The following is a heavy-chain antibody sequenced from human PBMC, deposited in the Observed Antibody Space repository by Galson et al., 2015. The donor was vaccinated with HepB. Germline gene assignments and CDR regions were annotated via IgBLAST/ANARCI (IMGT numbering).Heavy chain of an antibody. CDR1: GGSISSYY. CDR2: IFTSGST. CDR3: ARGSVVPAAKGPNWFDP. V-gene: IGHV4-4*07. J-gene: IGHJ5*02. D-gene: IGHD2-2*01. Sequence: ETLSLTCTVSGGSISSYYCNWIRQPAGKGLEWIGRIFTSGSTNYNPSLKSRVTMSVDTSKNQFSLKLSSVTAADTAVYYCARGSVVPAAKGPNWFDPWGQGTLVTVSS.